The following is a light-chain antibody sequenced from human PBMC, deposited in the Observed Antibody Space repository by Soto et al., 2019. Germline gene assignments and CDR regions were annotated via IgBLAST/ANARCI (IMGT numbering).Light chain of an antibody. Sequence: DVQMTQSPSTLPASVGDRVTISCRASQTINDWLAWYQQKPGKVPKLLIYKASILESGVPSRFSGCGSGTEFTLTISSLQPDDFATYYCQQSHLFWTFGHGTKVEIK. CDR1: QTINDW. CDR2: KAS. CDR3: QQSHLFWT. V-gene: IGKV1-5*03. J-gene: IGKJ1*01.